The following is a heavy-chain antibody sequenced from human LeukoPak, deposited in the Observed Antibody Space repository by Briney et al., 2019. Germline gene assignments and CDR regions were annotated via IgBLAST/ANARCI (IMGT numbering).Heavy chain of an antibody. J-gene: IGHJ4*02. CDR1: GFTFSNAW. D-gene: IGHD3-22*01. Sequence: GGSLRLSCAASGFTFSNAWMSWVRQAPGKGLEWVSVISGSGGSTYYADSVKGRFTISRDNSKNTLYLQMNSLRAEDTAVYYCAKVVQYYYDSSGYKDYWGQGTLVTVSS. V-gene: IGHV3-23*01. CDR2: ISGSGGST. CDR3: AKVVQYYYDSSGYKDY.